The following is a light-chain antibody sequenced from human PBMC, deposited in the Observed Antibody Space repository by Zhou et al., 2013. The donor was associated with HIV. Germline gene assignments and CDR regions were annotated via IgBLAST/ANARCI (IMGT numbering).Light chain of an antibody. J-gene: IGKJ4*01. CDR2: AAS. Sequence: DIQMTQSPSSLSASVGDRVTITCRASQSISSYLNWYQQKPGKAPKLLIYAASSLQSGLPSRFSGSGSGTDFTLTISSLQPEDFATYYCQQANSFPLTFGGGTKVEIK. CDR1: QSISSY. V-gene: IGKV1-39*01. CDR3: QQANSFPLT.